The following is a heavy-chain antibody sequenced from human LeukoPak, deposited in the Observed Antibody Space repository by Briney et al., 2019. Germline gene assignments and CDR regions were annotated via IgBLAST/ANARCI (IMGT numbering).Heavy chain of an antibody. CDR2: IIPIFGTA. V-gene: IGHV1-69*01. CDR3: ARSFIVVVPAANYYYYGMDV. D-gene: IGHD2-2*01. Sequence: SVTVSCKASGGTFSSYAISWVRQAPGQGLEWMGGIIPIFGTANYAQKFQGRVTITADESTSTAYMELSSLRSEDTAVYYCARSFIVVVPAANYYYYGMDVWGQGTPVTVSS. CDR1: GGTFSSYA. J-gene: IGHJ6*02.